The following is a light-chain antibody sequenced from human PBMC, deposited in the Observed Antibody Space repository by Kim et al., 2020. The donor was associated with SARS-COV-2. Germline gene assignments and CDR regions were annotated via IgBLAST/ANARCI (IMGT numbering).Light chain of an antibody. V-gene: IGLV3-1*01. CDR3: QAWDSSTWA. CDR1: KLDNKY. J-gene: IGLJ3*02. CDR2: EDG. Sequence: YELTQPPSVSVSPGQTASITCSGDKLDNKYSYWYQHKPGQSPVLVIYEDGKRPSGIPERFSGSNSGNTATLTISGTQAMDEADYYCQAWDSSTWAFGGGTQLTVL.